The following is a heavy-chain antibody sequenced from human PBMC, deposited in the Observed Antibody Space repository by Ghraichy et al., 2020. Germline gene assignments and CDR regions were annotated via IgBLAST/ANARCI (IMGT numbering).Heavy chain of an antibody. Sequence: SETLSLTCTVSGGSISSYYWSWIRQPPGKGLEWIGYIYYSGSTNYNPSLKSRVTISVDTSKHQFSLKLSSVTAADTAVYYCARVPPLLWFGELWSDYYYYGMDVWGQGTTVTVSS. V-gene: IGHV4-59*01. CDR3: ARVPPLLWFGELWSDYYYYGMDV. J-gene: IGHJ6*02. D-gene: IGHD3-10*01. CDR1: GGSISSYY. CDR2: IYYSGST.